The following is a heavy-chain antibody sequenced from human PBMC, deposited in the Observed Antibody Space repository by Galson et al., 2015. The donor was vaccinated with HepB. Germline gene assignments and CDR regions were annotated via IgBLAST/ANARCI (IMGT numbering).Heavy chain of an antibody. D-gene: IGHD2-2*01. CDR1: GFTFSSYS. CDR3: ARGLGYCSSTSCHGGSFDY. Sequence: SLRLSCAASGFTFSSYSMNWVRQAPGKGLEWVAYISSASSTIYYADSVKGRFTISRDNAKNSLYLQMNSLRAEDTAVYYCARGLGYCSSTSCHGGSFDYSGQGTLVTVSS. V-gene: IGHV3-48*01. J-gene: IGHJ4*02. CDR2: ISSASSTI.